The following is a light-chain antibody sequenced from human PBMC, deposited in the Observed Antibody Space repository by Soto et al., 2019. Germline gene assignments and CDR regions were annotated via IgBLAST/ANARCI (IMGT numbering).Light chain of an antibody. CDR3: QQYGTSRT. Sequence: EIVLTQSPGTLSLSPGEGATLSCRASQSVTGSYLAWYQQKPGQAPRLLIYAASNRATGIPDRFSGGGSGTDFTLTISRLEPEDFAVYYCQQYGTSRTFGQGTKVEIK. J-gene: IGKJ1*01. CDR1: QSVTGSY. CDR2: AAS. V-gene: IGKV3-20*01.